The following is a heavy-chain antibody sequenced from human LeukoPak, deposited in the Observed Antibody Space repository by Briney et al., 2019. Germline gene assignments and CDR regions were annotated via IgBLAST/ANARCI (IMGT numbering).Heavy chain of an antibody. CDR1: GFTFSSYW. Sequence: GGSLRLSCEVSGFTFSSYWMHWVRQVPGKGPVWVSRINTGGSIRDYADFVKGRFTISRDDAKNTLYLQMNGLRTEDTAVYYCARDQSDYDYPPFDYWGQGIPVTVSS. V-gene: IGHV3-74*01. J-gene: IGHJ4*02. CDR3: ARDQSDYDYPPFDY. D-gene: IGHD5-12*01. CDR2: INTGGSIR.